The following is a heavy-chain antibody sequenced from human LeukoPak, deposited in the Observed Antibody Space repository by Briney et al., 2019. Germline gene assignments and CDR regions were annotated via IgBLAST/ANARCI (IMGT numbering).Heavy chain of an antibody. CDR2: INPSCGGT. CDR3: ARNHYGSGSYYSPQMDV. D-gene: IGHD3-10*01. V-gene: IGHV1-46*01. J-gene: IGHJ6*02. CDR1: GYTFTSYY. Sequence: ASVKVSCQASGYTFTSYYMHWVRQAPGQGLEWMGIINPSCGGTSYAQTFQRRVTMTSDTSTSTVYMELSSLRSAVTAVYYCARNHYGSGSYYSPQMDVWGQGTTVTVSS.